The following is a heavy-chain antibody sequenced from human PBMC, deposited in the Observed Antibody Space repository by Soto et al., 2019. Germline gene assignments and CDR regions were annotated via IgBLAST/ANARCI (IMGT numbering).Heavy chain of an antibody. J-gene: IGHJ4*02. Sequence: SVKVSCKASGGSFSGQAVSWVRQAPGQGLEWMGGIIPIFRTTNYARKFQGRLKITADESTSTASMELTSLTSEDKAIYYCGSVHNWGQGTWVTVSS. CDR2: IIPIFRTT. CDR1: GGSFSGQA. CDR3: GSVHN. V-gene: IGHV1-69*13.